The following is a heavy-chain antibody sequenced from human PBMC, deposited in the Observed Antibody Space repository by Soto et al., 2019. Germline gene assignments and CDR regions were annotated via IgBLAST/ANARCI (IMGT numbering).Heavy chain of an antibody. D-gene: IGHD2-15*01. CDR1: GFTFSSYG. Sequence: GESLKISCAASGFTFSSYGMHWVRQAPGKGLEWVAVIWYDGSNKYYADSVKGRFTISRDNSKNTLYLQMNSLRAEDTAVYYCARDSVRCSGGSCYSSGWLDPWGQGTLVTVSS. J-gene: IGHJ5*02. V-gene: IGHV3-33*01. CDR2: IWYDGSNK. CDR3: ARDSVRCSGGSCYSSGWLDP.